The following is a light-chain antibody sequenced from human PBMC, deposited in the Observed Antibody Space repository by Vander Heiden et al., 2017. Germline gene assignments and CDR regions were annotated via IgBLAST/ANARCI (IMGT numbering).Light chain of an antibody. J-gene: IGKJ2*01. Sequence: DIQMTQSPSSLSASVGDRVTVTCRASQTIRNSLNWYQQKPGTAPRLLLYASSTLQSGVPSRFSGGGSGTDFTLTISDLQPEDFATYFCQQSYTTPRTFGRGTKVEI. CDR1: QTIRNS. V-gene: IGKV1-39*01. CDR3: QQSYTTPRT. CDR2: ASS.